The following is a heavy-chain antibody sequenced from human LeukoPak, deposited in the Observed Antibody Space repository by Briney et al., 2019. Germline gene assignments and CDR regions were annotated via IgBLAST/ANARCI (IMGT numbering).Heavy chain of an antibody. J-gene: IGHJ4*02. CDR3: ARDLDYGDYPYNFDY. CDR2: IIPIIGTA. Sequence: GASVKVSCKASGGTFSSYAISWVRQAPGQGLEWMGGIIPIIGTANYAQKFQGRVTITADESTSTAYMELSSLRSEDTAVYYCARDLDYGDYPYNFDYWGQGTLVTVSS. CDR1: GGTFSSYA. D-gene: IGHD4-17*01. V-gene: IGHV1-69*13.